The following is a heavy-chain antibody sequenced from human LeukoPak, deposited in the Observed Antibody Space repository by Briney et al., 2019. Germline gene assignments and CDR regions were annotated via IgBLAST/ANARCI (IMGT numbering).Heavy chain of an antibody. Sequence: KPSETLSLTCTVSGGSISSSSYYWGWIRQPPGKGLEWIRSIYYSGSTYYNPSLKSRVTISVDTSKNQFSLKLSSVTAADTAVYYCARAIHAGYYGSGSSYYYYYMDVWGKGTTVTISS. V-gene: IGHV4-39*07. CDR1: GGSISSSSYY. CDR3: ARAIHAGYYGSGSSYYYYYMDV. J-gene: IGHJ6*03. D-gene: IGHD3-10*01. CDR2: IYYSGST.